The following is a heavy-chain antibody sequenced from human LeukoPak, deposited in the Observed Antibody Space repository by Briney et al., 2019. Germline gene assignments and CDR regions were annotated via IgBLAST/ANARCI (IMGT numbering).Heavy chain of an antibody. J-gene: IGHJ4*02. CDR3: ARDLVLDYHYSYFDY. D-gene: IGHD4-17*01. V-gene: IGHV4-4*07. CDR2: IYTSGST. Sequence: SETLSLTCAVSGGSISSYYWSWIRQPAGKGLEWIGRIYTSGSTNYNPSLKSRVTMSVDTSKNQFSLKLSSVTAADTAVYYCARDLVLDYHYSYFDYWGQGTLVTVSS. CDR1: GGSISSYY.